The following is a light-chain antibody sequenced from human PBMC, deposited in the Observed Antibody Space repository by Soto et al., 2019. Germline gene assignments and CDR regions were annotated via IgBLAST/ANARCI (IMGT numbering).Light chain of an antibody. CDR1: SSDLGGYNY. CDR2: EVS. J-gene: IGLJ3*02. Sequence: QSALTQPASVSGSPGQSITLSCTGTSSDLGGYNYVSWYQQHPGKAPKLMIYEVSNRPSGVSNRFSGSKSGNTASLTISGLQAEDEADYYCCAYAGSGTVVFGGGTKLTVL. CDR3: CAYAGSGTVV. V-gene: IGLV2-14*01.